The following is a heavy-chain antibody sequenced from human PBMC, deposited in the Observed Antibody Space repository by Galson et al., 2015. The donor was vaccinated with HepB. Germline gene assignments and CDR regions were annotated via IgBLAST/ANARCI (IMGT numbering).Heavy chain of an antibody. D-gene: IGHD6-19*01. V-gene: IGHV4-61*02. CDR3: ARDSGYWYFDL. Sequence: TLSLTCTVSGGSISSGSYYWSWIRQPAGKGLEWIGRIYTSGSTNYNPSLKSRVTISVDTSKNQFSLKLSSVTAADTAVYYCARDSGYWYFDLWGRGTLVTVSS. CDR1: GGSISSGSYY. CDR2: IYTSGST. J-gene: IGHJ2*01.